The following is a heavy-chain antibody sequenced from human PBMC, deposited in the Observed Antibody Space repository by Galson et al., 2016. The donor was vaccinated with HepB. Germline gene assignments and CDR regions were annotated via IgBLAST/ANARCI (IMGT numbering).Heavy chain of an antibody. CDR1: GDSVSRDY. CDR3: ARDQGSGNYYRGAS. J-gene: IGHJ4*02. CDR2: IYSGGSA. D-gene: IGHD3-10*01. Sequence: ATLSLTCTVSGDSVSRDYWSWIRQPAGKGMEWLGRIYSGGSATYNPPLKSRVTMSIDTSKNPSSLQLTSVTAADTALYYCARDQGSGNYYRGASWGQGILVSVTS. V-gene: IGHV4-4*07.